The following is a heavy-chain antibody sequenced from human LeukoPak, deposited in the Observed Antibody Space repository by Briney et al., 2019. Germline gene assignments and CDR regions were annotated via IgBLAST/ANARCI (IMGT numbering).Heavy chain of an antibody. D-gene: IGHD3-10*01. Sequence: ASVKVSCKVSGHTLTEFSMHWVRQAPGKGLEWMGGFDPEDGTTIYAQKLQGRVTMTEDTSTDTAYMELSSLTSEDAAIYYCTRGASRNRGIIIYYFDYWGQGTLVTVSS. V-gene: IGHV1-24*01. J-gene: IGHJ4*02. CDR1: GHTLTEFS. CDR3: TRGASRNRGIIIYYFDY. CDR2: FDPEDGTT.